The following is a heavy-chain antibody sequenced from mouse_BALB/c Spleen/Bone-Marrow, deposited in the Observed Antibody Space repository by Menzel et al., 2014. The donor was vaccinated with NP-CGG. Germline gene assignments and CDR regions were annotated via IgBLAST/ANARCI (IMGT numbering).Heavy chain of an antibody. V-gene: IGHV4-1*02. D-gene: IGHD4-1*01. CDR1: GFDFSRYW. CDR2: INPDSSTI. Sequence: EVKLMESGGGLVQPGGSLKLSCAASGFDFSRYWMSWVRQAPGKVLEWIGEINPDSSTINYTPSLKDKFIISRDNAKNTLYLQMSKVRSEDTALYYCARPAVGRYFDYWGQGTTLTVSS. CDR3: ARPAVGRYFDY. J-gene: IGHJ2*01.